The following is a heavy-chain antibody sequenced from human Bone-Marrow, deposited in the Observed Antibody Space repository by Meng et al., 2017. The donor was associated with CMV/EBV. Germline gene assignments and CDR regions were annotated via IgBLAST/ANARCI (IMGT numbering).Heavy chain of an antibody. CDR1: GFTFSDYY. D-gene: IGHD5-18*01. V-gene: IGHV3-11*04. Sequence: GESLKISCAASGFTFSDYYMSWIRQAPGKGLEWVSYVSASGNTMYYADSVKGRFTISRDSAKNSLYLQMNSLRAEDTAVYYCASVPVDTAMVRGYYYGMDVWGQGTTVTVSS. CDR3: ASVPVDTAMVRGYYYGMDV. J-gene: IGHJ6*02. CDR2: VSASGNTM.